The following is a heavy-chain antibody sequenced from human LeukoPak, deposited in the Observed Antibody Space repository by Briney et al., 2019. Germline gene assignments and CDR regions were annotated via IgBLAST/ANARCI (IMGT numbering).Heavy chain of an antibody. CDR2: ICGTGDRT. V-gene: IGHV3-23*01. CDR1: GFTFYTTD. J-gene: IGHJ4*02. D-gene: IGHD1-26*01. CDR3: VKNSGIWSF. Sequence: GGSLRLSCAASGFTFYTTDMTWVRQSPGKGPEGLSCICGTGDRTYYADSVRGRFTISRDNSKNMLYLQMTSLRVEDTATYYCVKNSGIWSFWGRGTMAAVSS.